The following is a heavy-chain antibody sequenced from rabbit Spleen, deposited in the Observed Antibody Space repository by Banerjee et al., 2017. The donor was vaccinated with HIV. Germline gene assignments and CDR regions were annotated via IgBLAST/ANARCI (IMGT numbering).Heavy chain of an antibody. CDR1: GVSFSSSDY. V-gene: IGHV1S40*01. CDR2: IYTGSSGIT. D-gene: IGHD1-1*01. J-gene: IGHJ6*01. CDR3: ARAYVNNNLGHFGL. Sequence: QSLEESGGDLVKPGASLTLTCTASGVSFSSSDYMCWVRQAPGKGLEWIGCIYTGSSGITYYASWAKGRFTISKTSSTTVTLQMTSLTAADTATYFCARAYVNNNLGHFGLWGPGTLVTVS.